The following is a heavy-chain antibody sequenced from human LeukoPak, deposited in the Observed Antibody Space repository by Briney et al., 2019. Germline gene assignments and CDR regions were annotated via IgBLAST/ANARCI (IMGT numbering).Heavy chain of an antibody. Sequence: SETLSLTCTVSGGSISSYYWSWIRQPPGKGLEWIGYIYYSESTNYNPSLKSRVTISVDTSKNQFSLKLSSVTAADTAVYYCARQRRYCSSTSCYFGYYGLDVWGQGTTVTVSS. CDR2: IYYSEST. D-gene: IGHD2-2*01. CDR3: ARQRRYCSSTSCYFGYYGLDV. J-gene: IGHJ6*02. CDR1: GGSISSYY. V-gene: IGHV4-59*01.